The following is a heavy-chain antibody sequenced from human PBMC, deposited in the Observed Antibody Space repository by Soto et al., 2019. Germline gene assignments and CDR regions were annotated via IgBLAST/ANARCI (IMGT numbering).Heavy chain of an antibody. J-gene: IGHJ5*02. CDR1: GFRFNTVG. CDR3: VKGGEILTST. Sequence: QLRLEHSGGGLVQPGASLRLSCAASGFRFNTVGMHWVRQAPAKGLEWVAVVSHDEGVRYYAESVKGRFTISRDNPRNTLYLQMNSLRVEDTAVYFCVKGGEILTSTWGLGTLVTVAS. D-gene: IGHD3-9*01. CDR2: VSHDEGVR. V-gene: IGHV3-30*18.